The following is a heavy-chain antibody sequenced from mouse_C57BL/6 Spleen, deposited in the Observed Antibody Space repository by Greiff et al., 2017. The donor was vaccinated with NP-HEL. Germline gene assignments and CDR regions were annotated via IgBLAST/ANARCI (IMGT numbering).Heavy chain of an antibody. J-gene: IGHJ4*01. CDR3: ARTEDYAMDC. Sequence: VQLQQSGAELVRPGTSVKVSCKASGYAFTNYLIEWVKQRPGQGLEWIGVINPGSGGTNYNEKFKGKATLTADKSSSTAYMQLSSLTSEDSAVYFGARTEDYAMDCWGQGTSVTVSS. CDR1: GYAFTNYL. V-gene: IGHV1-54*01. CDR2: INPGSGGT.